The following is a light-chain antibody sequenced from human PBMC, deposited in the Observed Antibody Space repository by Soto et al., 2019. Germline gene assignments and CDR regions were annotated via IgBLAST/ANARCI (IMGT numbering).Light chain of an antibody. CDR1: SRDVGGYNY. CDR3: SSYISSSTFVV. CDR2: EVS. V-gene: IGLV2-14*01. Sequence: QSALTQPASVSGSPGQSITISCTGTSRDVGGYNYVSWHQQHPGKAPKVIITEVSNRPSGVSNRFSGSKSGNTASLTISALQAEDEADYYCSSYISSSTFVVFGGGTKLTVL. J-gene: IGLJ2*01.